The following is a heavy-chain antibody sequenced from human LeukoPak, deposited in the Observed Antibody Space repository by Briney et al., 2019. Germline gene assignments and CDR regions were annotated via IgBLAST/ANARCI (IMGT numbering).Heavy chain of an antibody. CDR3: ATRGIQLWFDN. J-gene: IGHJ4*02. CDR1: GFTFSNYD. Sequence: GGSLRLSCAASGFTFSNYDMTWVRQAPGKGLEWVSVVTGSGAGTYYADSVKGRFTIFRDNSKNTLYLQMNSLRAEDTAVYYCATRGIQLWFDNWGQGTLVTVSS. V-gene: IGHV3-23*01. CDR2: VTGSGAGT. D-gene: IGHD5-18*01.